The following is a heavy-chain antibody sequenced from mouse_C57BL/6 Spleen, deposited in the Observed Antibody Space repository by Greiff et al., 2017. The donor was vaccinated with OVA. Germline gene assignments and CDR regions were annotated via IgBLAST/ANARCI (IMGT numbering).Heavy chain of an antibody. CDR1: GYAFSSSW. Sequence: QVQLQQSGPELVKPGASVKISCKASGYAFSSSWMNWVKQRPGKGLEWIGRLYPGDGDTNYNGKFKGKATLTADKSSSTAYMQLSSLTSEDSAVYFCARSGDGNYDYWGQGTTLTVSS. CDR3: ARSGDGNYDY. CDR2: LYPGDGDT. V-gene: IGHV1-82*01. D-gene: IGHD2-1*01. J-gene: IGHJ2*01.